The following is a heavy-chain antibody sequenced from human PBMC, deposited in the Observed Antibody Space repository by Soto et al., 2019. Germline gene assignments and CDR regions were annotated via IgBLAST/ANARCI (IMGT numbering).Heavy chain of an antibody. CDR2: MNPSTGNT. J-gene: IGHJ5*02. CDR3: ARGRIIVAGGFDP. V-gene: IGHV1-8*01. Sequence: QVQLVQSGAEVKKPGASVKVSCKASGYTVTSYDIMWVREATGQGLEWMGWMNPSTGNTDSAEKFQGRLTMTRNTSISTVYMELSSLSFEDTAVYYCARGRIIVAGGFDPWGQGTLVTVSS. CDR1: GYTVTSYD. D-gene: IGHD6-19*01.